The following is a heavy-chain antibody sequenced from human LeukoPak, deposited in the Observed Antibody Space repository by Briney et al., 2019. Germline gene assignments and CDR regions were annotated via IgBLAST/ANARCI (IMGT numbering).Heavy chain of an antibody. CDR3: ATYSSSQNWFDP. Sequence: SETLSLTCTVSGGSISSYYWSWIRQPPGKGLEWIGSIYYSGSTYYNPSLKSRVTISVDTSKNQFSLKLSSVTAADTAVYYCATYSSSQNWFDPWGQGTLVTVSS. J-gene: IGHJ5*02. CDR2: IYYSGST. D-gene: IGHD6-13*01. V-gene: IGHV4-59*12. CDR1: GGSISSYY.